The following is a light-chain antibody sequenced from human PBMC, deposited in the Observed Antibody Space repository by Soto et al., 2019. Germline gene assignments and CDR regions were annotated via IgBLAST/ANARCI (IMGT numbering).Light chain of an antibody. Sequence: EIVWTQSPGTLSLSPGERTTLSCRASQSVSSDFLAWYQQKPGQAPRLLIHGTSSRATGIPDRFSGSGSGTDFTLTISRLEPEDFAVYYCQQYGSSGTFGQGTKVDI. CDR3: QQYGSSGT. CDR1: QSVSSDF. J-gene: IGKJ1*01. CDR2: GTS. V-gene: IGKV3-20*01.